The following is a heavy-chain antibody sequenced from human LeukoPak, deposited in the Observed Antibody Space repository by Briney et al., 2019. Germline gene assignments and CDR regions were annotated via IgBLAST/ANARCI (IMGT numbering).Heavy chain of an antibody. D-gene: IGHD1-20*01. CDR2: ISSSGSTI. Sequence: EGSLRLSCAASGFTFSSYEMNWVRQAPGKGLEWFSYISSSGSTIYYADSVKGRFTISRDNAKNSLYLQMNSMRAEDTAVYYCARYRGRYNWNDGSYYYYMDVWGKGTTVTVSS. CDR3: ARYRGRYNWNDGSYYYYMDV. CDR1: GFTFSSYE. J-gene: IGHJ6*03. V-gene: IGHV3-48*03.